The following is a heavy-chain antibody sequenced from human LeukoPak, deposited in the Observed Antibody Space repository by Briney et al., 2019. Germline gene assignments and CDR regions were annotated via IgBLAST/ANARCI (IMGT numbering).Heavy chain of an antibody. J-gene: IGHJ3*02. V-gene: IGHV4-59*06. D-gene: IGHD2-2*01. CDR2: IYYNGGT. CDR1: GGSISSYY. CDR3: ARDAAIAVVPAAKGGAFDI. Sequence: PSETLSLTCTVSGGSISSYYWSWIRQPPGKGLEWIGYIYYNGGTYYNPSLKSRVTISVDTSKNQFSLRLSSVTAADTAVYYCARDAAIAVVPAAKGGAFDIWGQGTMVTVSS.